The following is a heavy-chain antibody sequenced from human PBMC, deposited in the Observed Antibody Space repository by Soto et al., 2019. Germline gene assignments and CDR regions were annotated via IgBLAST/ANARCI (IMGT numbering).Heavy chain of an antibody. CDR3: AKVLQIVLRYFDWLPSFDY. J-gene: IGHJ4*02. CDR2: ISGSGGST. CDR1: RLTFNSYT. Sequence: PEECLGRSCARSRLTFNSYTMSWVRQAPGKGLEWVSAISGSGGSTYYADSVKGRFTISRDNSKNTLYLQMNSLRAEDTAVYYCAKVLQIVLRYFDWLPSFDYWGQGALVTVSS. D-gene: IGHD3-9*01. V-gene: IGHV3-23*01.